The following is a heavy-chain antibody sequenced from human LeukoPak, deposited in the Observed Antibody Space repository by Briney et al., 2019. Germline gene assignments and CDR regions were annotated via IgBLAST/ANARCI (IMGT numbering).Heavy chain of an antibody. CDR3: ATFFNSYDP. CDR2: NYYSGST. D-gene: IGHD3-3*01. J-gene: IGHJ5*02. V-gene: IGHV4-39*01. Sequence: SETLSLTCTVSGGSISSSIYYWGWIRQPPGKGLEWLGSNYYSGSTYYNPSLNTRVTIYVDTSQNQFTLKLSSVTAADTAVYYCATFFNSYDPWGQGTLVTVSS. CDR1: GGSISSSIYY.